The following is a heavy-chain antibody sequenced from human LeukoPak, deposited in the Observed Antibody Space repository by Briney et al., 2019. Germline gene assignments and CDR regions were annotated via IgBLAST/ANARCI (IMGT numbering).Heavy chain of an antibody. Sequence: PGGSLRLSCAASGFSFSSYGMHWVRQAPGKGLEWVAFIRYDGSNKYYADSVKGRFTISRDNSKNTLYLQMNSLRAEDTAVYYCAKDPVNCSSTSCSQYYSYYYMDVWDKGPTVTVSS. V-gene: IGHV3-30*02. CDR3: AKDPVNCSSTSCSQYYSYYYMDV. D-gene: IGHD2-2*01. J-gene: IGHJ6*03. CDR2: IRYDGSNK. CDR1: GFSFSSYG.